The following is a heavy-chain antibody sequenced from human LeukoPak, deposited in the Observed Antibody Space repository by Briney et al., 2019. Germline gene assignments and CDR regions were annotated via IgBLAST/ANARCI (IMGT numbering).Heavy chain of an antibody. CDR3: ARDRDYIFFDY. Sequence: GGSLRLSCTASEFPFSSYVMHWVRQVPGKGLVWVSRISHDGRSRTYADSVKGRFTISRDNAENTLYLQMNSLRVEDTAVYFCARDRDYIFFDYWGQGALVTVSS. CDR2: ISHDGRSR. CDR1: EFPFSSYV. J-gene: IGHJ4*02. D-gene: IGHD4-4*01. V-gene: IGHV3-74*01.